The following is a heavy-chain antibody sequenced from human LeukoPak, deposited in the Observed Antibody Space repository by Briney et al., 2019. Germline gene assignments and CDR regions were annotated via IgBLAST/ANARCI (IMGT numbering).Heavy chain of an antibody. CDR2: VSGSGSTT. CDR3: AKGPARLTTVTPFDY. V-gene: IGHV3-23*01. Sequence: GGSLRLSCAAPGFTFNSYAMSWVRQAPGKGLEWVSAVSGSGSTTYYADSVKGRFSISRDNPKNTLYLQMNNLRAEDTAVYFCAKGPARLTTVTPFDYWGQGTLVTVSS. D-gene: IGHD4-17*01. CDR1: GFTFNSYA. J-gene: IGHJ4*02.